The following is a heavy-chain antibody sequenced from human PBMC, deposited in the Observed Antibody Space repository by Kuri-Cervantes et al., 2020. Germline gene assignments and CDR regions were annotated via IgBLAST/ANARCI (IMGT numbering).Heavy chain of an antibody. Sequence: GSLRLSCAVYGGSFSGYYWSWIRQPPGKGLDWIGEINHSGSTNYNPSLKSRVTISVYTSKNQFSLKLSAVTAAETAVYYCARAVVAESWGQGTLVTVSS. D-gene: IGHD2-15*01. J-gene: IGHJ5*02. CDR3: ARAVVAES. CDR1: GGSFSGYY. V-gene: IGHV4-34*01. CDR2: INHSGST.